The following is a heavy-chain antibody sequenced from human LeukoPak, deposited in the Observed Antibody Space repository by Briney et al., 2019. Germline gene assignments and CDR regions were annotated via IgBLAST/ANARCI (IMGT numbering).Heavy chain of an antibody. Sequence: PGGSLRLSCAASGFTFANYVTHWVRQAPGKGLEWVAVTSPDEGLKFYGDSVKGRFTISRDNSKNTLYLQMNSLRAEDTAVYYCAKDVATVTTRDYFDYWGQGTLVTVSS. V-gene: IGHV3-30*04. J-gene: IGHJ4*02. CDR2: TSPDEGLK. D-gene: IGHD4-17*01. CDR1: GFTFANYV. CDR3: AKDVATVTTRDYFDY.